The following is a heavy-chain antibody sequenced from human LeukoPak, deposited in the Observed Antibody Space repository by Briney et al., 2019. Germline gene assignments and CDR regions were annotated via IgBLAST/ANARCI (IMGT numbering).Heavy chain of an antibody. J-gene: IGHJ4*02. CDR3: AREPIRGREVYFDY. V-gene: IGHV3-48*01. Sequence: GGSLRLSCAASGFTFSSYSMNWVRQAPGKGLEWVSYISSSSTIYYADSVKGRFTISRDNAKNSLYLQMNSLRAEDTAVYYCAREPIRGREVYFDYWGQGTLVTVSS. CDR1: GFTFSSYS. D-gene: IGHD5-24*01. CDR2: ISSSSTI.